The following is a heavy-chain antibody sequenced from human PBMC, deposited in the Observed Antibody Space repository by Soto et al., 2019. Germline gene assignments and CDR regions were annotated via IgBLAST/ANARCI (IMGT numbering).Heavy chain of an antibody. CDR1: GFTFSSYA. D-gene: IGHD2-15*01. V-gene: IGHV3-23*01. CDR2: ISGSGGYT. CDR3: ATWTVVVAAATRGGYFDY. Sequence: EVQLLESGGGLVQPGGSLRLSCAASGFTFSSYAMSWVRQAPGKGLEWVSVISGSGGYTYYADSVKGRFTISRDNSKNTRYLQMNCLRAEDTAVYFCATWTVVVAAATRGGYFDYWGQGTLVTVSS. J-gene: IGHJ4*02.